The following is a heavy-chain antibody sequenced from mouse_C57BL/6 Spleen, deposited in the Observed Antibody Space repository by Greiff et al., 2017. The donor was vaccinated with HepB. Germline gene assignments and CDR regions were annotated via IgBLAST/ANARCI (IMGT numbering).Heavy chain of an antibody. CDR2: IYPGDGDT. Sequence: VKLQESGAELVKPGASVKISCKASGYAFSSYWMNWVKQRPGKGLEWIGQIYPGDGDTNYNGKFKGKATLTADKSSSTAYMQLSSLTSEDSAVYCCASSYGSISAWFAYWGQGTLVTVSA. V-gene: IGHV1-80*01. CDR1: GYAFSSYW. J-gene: IGHJ3*01. CDR3: ASSYGSISAWFAY. D-gene: IGHD1-1*01.